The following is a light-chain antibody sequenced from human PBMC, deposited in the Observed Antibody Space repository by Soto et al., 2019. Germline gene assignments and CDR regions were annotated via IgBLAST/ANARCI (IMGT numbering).Light chain of an antibody. CDR2: EVS. CDR3: SSYAGSNNSV. V-gene: IGLV2-8*01. Sequence: ALTQPPSASGSPGQSVTISCTGTSSDVGGYNYVSWYQQHPGKAPKLMIYEVSKRPSGVPDRFSGSKSGNTASLTVSGLQAEDEADYYCSSYAGSNNSVFGGGTKLTVL. CDR1: SSDVGGYNY. J-gene: IGLJ3*02.